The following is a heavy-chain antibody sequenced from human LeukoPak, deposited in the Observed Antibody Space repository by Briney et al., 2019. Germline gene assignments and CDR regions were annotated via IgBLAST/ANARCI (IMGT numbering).Heavy chain of an antibody. V-gene: IGHV3-30*03. D-gene: IGHD6-13*01. CDR1: GFTFSSYG. CDR3: ATYSSSWHRVDY. J-gene: IGHJ4*02. CDR2: ISYDGSNK. Sequence: GGSLRLSCAASGFTFSSYGMHWVRQAPGKGLEWVAVISYDGSNKYYADSVKGRFTISRDNSKNTLYLQMNSLRAEDTAVYYCATYSSSWHRVDYWGQGTLVTVSS.